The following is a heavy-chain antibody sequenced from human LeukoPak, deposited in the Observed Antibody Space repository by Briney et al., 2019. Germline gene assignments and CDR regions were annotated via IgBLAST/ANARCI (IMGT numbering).Heavy chain of an antibody. D-gene: IGHD1-1*01. V-gene: IGHV3-7*03. Sequence: GGSLRLSCAASGFTFSRYWMSWVRQAPGKGLEWVANIEQDGSEKYYVDSVKGRFTISRDNAKNSLYLQMNSLRAEDTAVYYCARHLQLERPYYYYGMHVWGKGTTVTVSS. J-gene: IGHJ6*04. CDR1: GFTFSRYW. CDR3: ARHLQLERPYYYYGMHV. CDR2: IEQDGSEK.